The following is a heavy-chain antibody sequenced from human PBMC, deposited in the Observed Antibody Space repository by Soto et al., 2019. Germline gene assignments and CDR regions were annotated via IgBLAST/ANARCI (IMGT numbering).Heavy chain of an antibody. V-gene: IGHV3-48*02. D-gene: IGHD2-2*01. CDR3: ARAPQLVAPAATGFDS. CDR1: GFPFSTYS. CDR2: ISASTLTI. J-gene: IGHJ4*02. Sequence: VGSLRLSCAASGFPFSTYSMSWVRQAPGKGLEWISYISASTLTIFYADSVKGRFTISRDTAQNSLYLQMNSLRDEDTAVYYCARAPQLVAPAATGFDSWGQGTLVTVSS.